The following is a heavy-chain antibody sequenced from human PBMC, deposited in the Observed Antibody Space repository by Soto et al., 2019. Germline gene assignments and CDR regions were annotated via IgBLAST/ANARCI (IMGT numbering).Heavy chain of an antibody. V-gene: IGHV1-18*01. Sequence: ASVKVSCKTSANMFSTYAINWVRQAPGQGLQWLGSIFPYTGDTHYALNLQGRFTMTTDASTNTIYMHLTSLRSADTAVYFCARGGFSSSWRLDSWGQGTLVTVSS. J-gene: IGHJ4*02. CDR2: IFPYTGDT. D-gene: IGHD6-13*01. CDR3: ARGGFSSSWRLDS. CDR1: ANMFSTYA.